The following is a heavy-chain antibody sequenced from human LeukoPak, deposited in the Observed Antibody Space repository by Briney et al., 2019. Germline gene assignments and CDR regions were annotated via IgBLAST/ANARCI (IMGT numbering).Heavy chain of an antibody. Sequence: ASVKVSCKTSGYTFSGFYIHWVRQAPGQGLTWREWMNPNSGDTNYADKFQGRVTMTRDTSFNTAYMELSRLTSDDTAVYYCARSWRDGYNSDFDNWGQGTLVTVSS. CDR1: GYTFSGFY. D-gene: IGHD5-24*01. V-gene: IGHV1-2*07. J-gene: IGHJ4*02. CDR2: MNPNSGDT. CDR3: ARSWRDGYNSDFDN.